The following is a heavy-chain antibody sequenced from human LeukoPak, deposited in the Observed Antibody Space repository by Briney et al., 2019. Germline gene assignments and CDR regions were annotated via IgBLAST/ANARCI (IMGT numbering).Heavy chain of an antibody. V-gene: IGHV3-30*18. CDR3: AKDHYYDSSGYSYLDY. CDR2: ISYDGSNK. J-gene: IGHJ4*02. CDR1: GFTFSSYG. Sequence: GGSLRLSCAASGFTFSSYGMHWVRQAPGKGLEWVAVISYDGSNKYHADSVKGRFTISRDNSKNTLYLQMNSLRAEDTAVYYCAKDHYYDSSGYSYLDYWGQGTLVTVSS. D-gene: IGHD3-22*01.